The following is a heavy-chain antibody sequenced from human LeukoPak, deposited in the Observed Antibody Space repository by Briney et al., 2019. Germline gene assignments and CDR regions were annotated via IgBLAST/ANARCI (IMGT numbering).Heavy chain of an antibody. CDR1: GGSISSYY. Sequence: SETLSLTCTVSGGSISSYYWSWIRQPAGKGLEWIGRIYTSGSTNYNPSLKSRVTMSVGTSKNQFSLKLSSVTAADTAVYYCARAGDYDILTGPSYNWFDPWGQGTLVTVSS. CDR3: ARAGDYDILTGPSYNWFDP. D-gene: IGHD3-9*01. V-gene: IGHV4-4*07. J-gene: IGHJ5*02. CDR2: IYTSGST.